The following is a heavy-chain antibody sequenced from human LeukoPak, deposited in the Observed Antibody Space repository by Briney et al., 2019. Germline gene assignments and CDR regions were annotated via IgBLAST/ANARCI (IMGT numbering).Heavy chain of an antibody. D-gene: IGHD4-17*01. J-gene: IGHJ5*02. V-gene: IGHV4-34*01. CDR3: ARRARTVTTFGRWFDP. Sequence: SETLSLTCAVYGGSFNDYYWSWIRQPPGKGLEWIGEINHSGSTNYNPSLKSRVTISVDTSKNQFSLKLSSVTAADTAVYYCARRARTVTTFGRWFDPWGQGTLVTVSS. CDR1: GGSFNDYY. CDR2: INHSGST.